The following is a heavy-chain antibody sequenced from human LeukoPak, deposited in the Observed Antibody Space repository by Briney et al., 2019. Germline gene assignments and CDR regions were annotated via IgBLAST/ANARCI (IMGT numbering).Heavy chain of an antibody. J-gene: IGHJ3*02. D-gene: IGHD3-22*01. CDR1: GFTFSSYW. Sequence: GGSLRLSCAASGFTFSSYWMSWVRQAPGKGLEWVANIKQDGSEKYYVDSVKGRFTISRDNAKNSLYLQMNSLRAEDTAVYYCAREVESSGDAFDIWGQGTMVTVSS. CDR3: AREVESSGDAFDI. CDR2: IKQDGSEK. V-gene: IGHV3-7*01.